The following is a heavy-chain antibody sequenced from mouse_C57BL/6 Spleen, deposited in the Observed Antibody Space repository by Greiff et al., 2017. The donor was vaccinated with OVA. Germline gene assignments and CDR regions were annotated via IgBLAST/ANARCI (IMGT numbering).Heavy chain of an antibody. CDR2: INPSTGGT. Sequence: EVHLVESGPELVKPGASVKISCKASGYSFTGYYMNWVKQSPEKSLEWIGEINPSTGGTTYNQKFKAKATLTVDKSSSTAYMQLKSLTSEDSAVYYCARSGLFYAMDYWGQGTSVTVSS. J-gene: IGHJ4*01. CDR3: ARSGLFYAMDY. V-gene: IGHV1-42*01. CDR1: GYSFTGYY.